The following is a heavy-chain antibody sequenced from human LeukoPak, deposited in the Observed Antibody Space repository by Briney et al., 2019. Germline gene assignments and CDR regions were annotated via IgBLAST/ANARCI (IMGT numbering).Heavy chain of an antibody. CDR3: ASGARTCAY. D-gene: IGHD2-2*01. Sequence: GSVRVSCAASGFTFISYWMSWVRQAPGKGREGVGYIKQDGRDKYCVDSVEGRFTISRDTANNSLYLQMNSLRAEDTAVYYCASGARTCAYWGQGTLATVSS. V-gene: IGHV3-7*01. CDR2: IKQDGRDK. J-gene: IGHJ4*02. CDR1: GFTFISYW.